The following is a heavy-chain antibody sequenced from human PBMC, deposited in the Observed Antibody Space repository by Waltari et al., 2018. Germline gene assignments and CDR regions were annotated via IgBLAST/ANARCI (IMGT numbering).Heavy chain of an antibody. CDR3: VLYSSEVLGDC. Sequence: EVQLVESGGGLNQPGGSLRLSCAASGFTFSGYWMHWVRQAPGKGLVSVELINLDGSIISYAGSVKGRFTISRDHAKNTLFLQMNSLRVEDTAVYDCVLYSSEVLGDCWGRGTQVTVSS. D-gene: IGHD6-19*01. CDR2: INLDGSII. CDR1: GFTFSGYW. V-gene: IGHV3-74*01. J-gene: IGHJ4*02.